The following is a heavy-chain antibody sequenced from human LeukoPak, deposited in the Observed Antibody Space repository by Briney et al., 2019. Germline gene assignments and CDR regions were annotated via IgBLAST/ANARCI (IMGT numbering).Heavy chain of an antibody. V-gene: IGHV3-13*04. CDR1: GFTFSNYD. CDR3: ARGADAFDI. CDR2: IGTAGDT. J-gene: IGHJ3*02. Sequence: PGGSLRLSCAASGFTFSNYDMHWVRQTTGEGLEWVSTIGTAGDTYYPGSVKGRFTISRENAKNSLYLQMNSLRAGDTAVYYCARGADAFDIWGQGTMVTVSS.